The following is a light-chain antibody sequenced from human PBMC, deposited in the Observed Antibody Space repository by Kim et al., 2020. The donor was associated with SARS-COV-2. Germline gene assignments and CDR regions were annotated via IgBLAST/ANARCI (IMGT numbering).Light chain of an antibody. CDR2: TDN. J-gene: IGLJ1*01. CDR3: QGWDSRTHTYA. Sequence: GKNAMTSCSGITLGDTYVCWDRQKLGSSHGVVIYTDNPRPSGIAERFSGSNYGTTATLNIRGTQAMDEADYYCQGWDSRTHTYAFGAGTKVNVL. CDR1: TLGDTY. V-gene: IGLV3-1*01.